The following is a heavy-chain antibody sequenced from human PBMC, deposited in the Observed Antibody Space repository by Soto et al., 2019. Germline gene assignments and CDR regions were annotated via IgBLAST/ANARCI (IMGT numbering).Heavy chain of an antibody. CDR1: GFTFRSAG. J-gene: IGHJ3*01. D-gene: IGHD3-10*01. CDR3: ARDLSRPRNYLTDAFRV. V-gene: IGHV3-33*01. Sequence: QVQVVEFGGGEVQPGRSLRLSCAVSGFTFRSAGMHWVRQAPGKGLEWVAVIWYDGTTKYYADSVRGRFTISRDSSKNTLYLQMNNLRVEDTDVYYCARDLSRPRNYLTDAFRVWGQGTMVTVSS. CDR2: IWYDGTTK.